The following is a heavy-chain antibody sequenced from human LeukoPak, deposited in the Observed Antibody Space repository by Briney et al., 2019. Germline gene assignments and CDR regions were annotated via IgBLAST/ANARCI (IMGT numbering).Heavy chain of an antibody. J-gene: IGHJ4*02. V-gene: IGHV3-23*01. CDR1: GFIFSNYG. D-gene: IGHD3-22*01. CDR2: TRGNADTT. Sequence: PGGSLRLSCAASGFIFSNYGMSWVRQAPGKGLEWVSGTRGNADTTYCADSVKGRFSIFRDNSKNMLYLQMNSLRVEDTAVYYCAKGHADSSGYYYFDSWGQGTLVTVPS. CDR3: AKGHADSSGYYYFDS.